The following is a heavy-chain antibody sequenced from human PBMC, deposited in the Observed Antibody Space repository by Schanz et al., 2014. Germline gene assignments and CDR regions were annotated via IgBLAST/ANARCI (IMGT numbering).Heavy chain of an antibody. V-gene: IGHV1-69*09. CDR2: IVPIAGIT. J-gene: IGHJ5*02. Sequence: QVQLIQSGAEVKKPGASVKVSCTASGYTFTSYDINWVRQAPGQGLEWMGRIVPIAGITNYAQRFQGRVTITADKSSDTADMELSNLRTEDTAVYYCAREVGLYDRGWFDAWGQGTLVTVSS. D-gene: IGHD3-22*01. CDR3: AREVGLYDRGWFDA. CDR1: GYTFTSYD.